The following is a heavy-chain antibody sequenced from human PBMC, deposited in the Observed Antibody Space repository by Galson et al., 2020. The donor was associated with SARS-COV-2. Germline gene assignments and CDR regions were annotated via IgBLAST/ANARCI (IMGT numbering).Heavy chain of an antibody. CDR3: AKAYGGNSYWYLDL. V-gene: IGHV3-23*01. CDR1: AFTFSSSA. J-gene: IGHJ2*01. CDR2: ISGSGGST. Sequence: GGSLRLSCAASAFTFSSSAMTWVRQTPGKGLEWVSGISGSGGSTYYADSVKGRFTISRDNSKNTLYLKMNSLRAEDTAVYYCAKAYGGNSYWYLDLWGRGTLVTVSS. D-gene: IGHD4-17*01.